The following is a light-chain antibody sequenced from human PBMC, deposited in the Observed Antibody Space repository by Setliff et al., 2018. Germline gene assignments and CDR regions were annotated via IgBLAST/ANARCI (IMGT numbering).Light chain of an antibody. J-gene: IGLJ1*01. CDR2: ANS. CDR1: RSNIGANYE. CDR3: QSYDTSLSAYV. Sequence: QSALTQPPSVSGAPGQRVTISCTGSRSNIGANYEVHWYQHLPGAAPKLLIFANSNRPSGVPDRFSGSKSDTSASLAIAGPQPEDEADYYCQSYDTSLSAYVFGTGTKVTVL. V-gene: IGLV1-40*01.